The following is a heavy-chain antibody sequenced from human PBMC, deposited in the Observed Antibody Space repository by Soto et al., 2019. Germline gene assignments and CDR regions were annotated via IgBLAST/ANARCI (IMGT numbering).Heavy chain of an antibody. J-gene: IGHJ3*02. V-gene: IGHV4-30-4*01. Sequence: SETLSLTCTVSGGSFSSGDYYWSWVRQPPGKGLEWIGYIYYTGSTFNNPSLKSRVSISVDTSKNQFSLKLSSVTAADTAVYYCARTGYCSSTSCFEGRVAFDIWGQGTMVTVSS. D-gene: IGHD2-2*01. CDR2: IYYTGST. CDR3: ARTGYCSSTSCFEGRVAFDI. CDR1: GGSFSSGDYY.